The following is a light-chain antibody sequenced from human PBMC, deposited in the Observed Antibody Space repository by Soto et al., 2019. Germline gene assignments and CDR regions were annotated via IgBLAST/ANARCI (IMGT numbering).Light chain of an antibody. CDR2: AAS. CDR1: QNISNY. V-gene: IGKV1-39*01. Sequence: DMQMTQSPSSLSASVGDRVSITCRSSQNISNYLHWYQQRPGKAPKLLIYAASNLRSGVPSRFSGSGSGTDFTLTISSLQPEDFGTYYCQQSYKTPHTFGQGTKLETK. CDR3: QQSYKTPHT. J-gene: IGKJ2*01.